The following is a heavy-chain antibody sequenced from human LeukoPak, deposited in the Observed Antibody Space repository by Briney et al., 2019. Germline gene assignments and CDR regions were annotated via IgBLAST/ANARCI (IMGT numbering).Heavy chain of an antibody. CDR1: GGSIDSSFYY. CDR2: LYHDGRT. Sequence: SEALSLTCTVSGGSIDSSFYYWGWIRQPPGKGLEWIGSLYHDGRTFYNPSLEGRLTISVDMSKNQFSLKLTSVTAADTAVYYCARTRTPPGFDPWGQGTLVTVSS. D-gene: IGHD2-15*01. CDR3: ARTRTPPGFDP. J-gene: IGHJ5*02. V-gene: IGHV4-39*01.